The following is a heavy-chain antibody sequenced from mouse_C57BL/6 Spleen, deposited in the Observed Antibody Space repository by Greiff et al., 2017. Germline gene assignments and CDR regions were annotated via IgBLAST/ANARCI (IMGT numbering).Heavy chain of an antibody. CDR1: GYAFSSYW. Sequence: QVHVKQSGAELVKPGASVKISCKASGYAFSSYWMNWVKQRPGKGLEWIGQIYPGDGDTNYNGKFKGKATLTADKSSSTAYMQLSSLTSEDSAVYFCASASVVAPYAMDYWGQGTSVTVSS. CDR2: IYPGDGDT. V-gene: IGHV1-80*01. J-gene: IGHJ4*01. D-gene: IGHD1-1*01. CDR3: ASASVVAPYAMDY.